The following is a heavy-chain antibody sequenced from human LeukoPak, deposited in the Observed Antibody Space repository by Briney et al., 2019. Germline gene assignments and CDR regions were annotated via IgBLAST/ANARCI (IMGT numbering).Heavy chain of an antibody. Sequence: PSETLSLTCTVSGGSISSYYWSWIRQPPGKGLEWIGYIYYSGSTNYNPSLKSRVTISVDTSRNQFSLKLSSVTAADTAVYYCARDTHSSGWYHGAFDIWGQGTMVTVSS. J-gene: IGHJ3*02. D-gene: IGHD6-19*01. CDR3: ARDTHSSGWYHGAFDI. V-gene: IGHV4-59*01. CDR1: GGSISSYY. CDR2: IYYSGST.